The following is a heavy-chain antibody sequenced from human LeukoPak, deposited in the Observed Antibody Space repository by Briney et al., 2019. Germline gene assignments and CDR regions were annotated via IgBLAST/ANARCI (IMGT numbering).Heavy chain of an antibody. V-gene: IGHV1-18*01. Sequence: ASVKVSCKSSGYTFNTYGITWVRQAPGQGLEWMGWISAYNGNTNYAQKLQGRVTMTTDTSTSTAYMELSSLRSEDTAVYYCARGNSYYDSSDYFPWESFQHWGQGTLVTVSS. CDR2: ISAYNGNT. J-gene: IGHJ1*01. D-gene: IGHD3-22*01. CDR1: GYTFNTYG. CDR3: ARGNSYYDSSDYFPWESFQH.